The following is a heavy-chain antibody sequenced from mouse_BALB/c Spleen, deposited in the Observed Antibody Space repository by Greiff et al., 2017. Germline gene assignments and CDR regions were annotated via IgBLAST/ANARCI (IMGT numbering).Heavy chain of an antibody. V-gene: IGHV14-3*02. CDR1: GFNIKDTY. J-gene: IGHJ4*01. CDR2: IDPANGNT. D-gene: IGHD2-14*01. Sequence: VHVKQSGAELVKPGASVKLSCTASGFNIKDTYMHWVKQRPEQGLEWIGRIDPANGNTKYDPKFQGKATITADTSSNTAYLQLSSLTSEDTAVYYCARSYDGYYYAMDYWGQGTSVTVSS. CDR3: ARSYDGYYYAMDY.